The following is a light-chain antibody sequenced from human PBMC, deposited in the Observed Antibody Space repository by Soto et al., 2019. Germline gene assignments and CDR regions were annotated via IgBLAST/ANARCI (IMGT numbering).Light chain of an antibody. CDR1: QSVGSD. CDR3: QQRSNWPRIT. V-gene: IGKV3-11*01. CDR2: DAS. Sequence: EKVMTQSPATLSVSPGERATLSCRASQSVGSDLAWYQQKPGQPPRLLIYDASTRATGIPSRFSGSGSGTEFTLTISSLEPEDFAVYYCQQRSNWPRITFGQGTRLEI. J-gene: IGKJ5*01.